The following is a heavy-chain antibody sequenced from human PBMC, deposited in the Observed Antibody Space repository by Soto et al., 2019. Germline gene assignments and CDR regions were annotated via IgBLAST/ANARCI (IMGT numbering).Heavy chain of an antibody. D-gene: IGHD1-7*01. CDR3: MAGTWDYYGMDV. CDR2: ISGSGGST. J-gene: IGHJ6*02. CDR1: GFTFSSYA. Sequence: GGSLRLSCAASGFTFSSYAMSWVRQAPGKGLEWVSAISGSGGSTYYADSVKGRFTISRDNSKNTLYLQMNSLRAEDTAVYYAMAGTWDYYGMDVWGQGTTVTVSS. V-gene: IGHV3-23*01.